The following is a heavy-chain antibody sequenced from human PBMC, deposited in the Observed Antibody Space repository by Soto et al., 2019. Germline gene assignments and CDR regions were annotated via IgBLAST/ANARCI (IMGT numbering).Heavy chain of an antibody. Sequence: QLQLVQSGAEVREPGASVKVSCKASGYSFTSLDINWVRQTAGQGLEWMGWMQPGTGRTGYAQKFQGRVTMTRDTSINTAYMELTTLTSDDTAFYYCARGVSAGVDYWGQGTLVTVSS. J-gene: IGHJ4*02. D-gene: IGHD1-26*01. CDR1: GYSFTSLD. CDR2: MQPGTGRT. V-gene: IGHV1-8*01. CDR3: ARGVSAGVDY.